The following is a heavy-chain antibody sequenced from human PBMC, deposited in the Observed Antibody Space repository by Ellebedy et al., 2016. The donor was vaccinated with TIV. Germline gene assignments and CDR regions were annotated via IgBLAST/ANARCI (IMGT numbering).Heavy chain of an antibody. V-gene: IGHV1-46*04. Sequence: AASVKVSCKASGGTFSSSAISWVRQAPGQGLEWMGIINPSGGSTSYAQKLQGRVTMTRDTSTSTVYMELSSLRSEDTAVYYCARDRGGVGATNGFDYWGQGTLVTVSP. CDR2: INPSGGST. J-gene: IGHJ4*02. CDR3: ARDRGGVGATNGFDY. CDR1: GGTFSSSA. D-gene: IGHD1-26*01.